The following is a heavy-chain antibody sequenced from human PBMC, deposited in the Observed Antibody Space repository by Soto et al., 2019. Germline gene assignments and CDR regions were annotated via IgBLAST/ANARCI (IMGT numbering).Heavy chain of an antibody. V-gene: IGHV3-23*01. Sequence: EVQLLESGGGLVQPGGSLRLSCAASGFTFSSYAMSWVRQAPGKGLEWVSAISGSGGSTYYADSVKGRFTISSDNPKDTLYLQVNSLRGEDTAVYYCADDPRCGVALGYMDVWGKGTTVTVSS. CDR3: ADDPRCGVALGYMDV. J-gene: IGHJ6*03. CDR1: GFTFSSYA. CDR2: ISGSGGST. D-gene: IGHD3-3*01.